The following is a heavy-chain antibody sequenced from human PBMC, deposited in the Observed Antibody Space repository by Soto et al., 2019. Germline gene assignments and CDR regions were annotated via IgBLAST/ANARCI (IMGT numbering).Heavy chain of an antibody. Sequence: ASVKVSCTASGYTFTSYGISWVRQAPGQGLEWMGWISAYNGNTNYAQKLQGRVTMTTDTSTSTAYMELRSLRSDDTAVYYCARGGITGTTGYYYYYGMDVWGQGTTVTVSS. CDR3: ARGGITGTTGYYYYYGMDV. V-gene: IGHV1-18*01. J-gene: IGHJ6*02. CDR2: ISAYNGNT. D-gene: IGHD1-7*01. CDR1: GYTFTSYG.